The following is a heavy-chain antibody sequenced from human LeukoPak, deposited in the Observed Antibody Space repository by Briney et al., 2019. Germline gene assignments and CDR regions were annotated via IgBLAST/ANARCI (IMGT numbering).Heavy chain of an antibody. CDR1: GGSISSSSYY. J-gene: IGHJ4*02. CDR2: FSSGGSA. V-gene: IGHV4-39*07. Sequence: SETLSLTSIVPGGSISSSSYYWAWIRQSPGKGLEWIGTFSSGGSAYYNPSLTSRVSISKDTSDNQFSLRLYSVTAADTAVYYCARKQTGTMYDVWGQGTQVTVSS. D-gene: IGHD1-7*01. CDR3: ARKQTGTMYDV.